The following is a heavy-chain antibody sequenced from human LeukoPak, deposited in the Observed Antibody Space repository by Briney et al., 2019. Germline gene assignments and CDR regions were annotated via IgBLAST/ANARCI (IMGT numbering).Heavy chain of an antibody. CDR1: GFTFSSYW. V-gene: IGHV3-7*04. CDR2: MKQDGSQK. D-gene: IGHD6-13*01. CDR3: ARDQGSSWYDY. Sequence: GGSLRLSCAASGFTFSSYWMSWVRQAPGKGLEWVANMKQDGSQKYYVDSVKGRFTISRDNAKNSLYLQMNSLRAEDTAVYHCARDQGSSWYDYWGQGTLVTVSS. J-gene: IGHJ4*02.